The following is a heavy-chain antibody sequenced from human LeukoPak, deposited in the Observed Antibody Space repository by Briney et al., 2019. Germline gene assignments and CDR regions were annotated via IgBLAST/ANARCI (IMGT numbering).Heavy chain of an antibody. V-gene: IGHV1-2*02. CDR3: AVARRAYCGSDCYSGVDY. D-gene: IGHD2-21*02. Sequence: ASVKVSCKASGYTFTAYYMHWVRQAPGQGLEWMGWINPNSGGTNYAQNFQGRVTMTRDTSITTAYMDLSRLRSDDTAVYYCAVARRAYCGSDCYSGVDYWGQGTLVTVSS. J-gene: IGHJ4*02. CDR1: GYTFTAYY. CDR2: INPNSGGT.